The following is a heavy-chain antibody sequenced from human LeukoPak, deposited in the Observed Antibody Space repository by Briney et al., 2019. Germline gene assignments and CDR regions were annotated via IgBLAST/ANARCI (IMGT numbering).Heavy chain of an antibody. J-gene: IGHJ6*02. Sequence: ASVKVSCKASGGTVSSYAISWVRQAPGQGLEWMGRIIPIFGIANYAQKFQGRVTITADKSTSTAYMELSSLRSEDTAVYYCAREIAVAGTSGYGMDVWGQGTTVTVSS. D-gene: IGHD6-19*01. CDR1: GGTVSSYA. CDR3: AREIAVAGTSGYGMDV. CDR2: IIPIFGIA. V-gene: IGHV1-69*04.